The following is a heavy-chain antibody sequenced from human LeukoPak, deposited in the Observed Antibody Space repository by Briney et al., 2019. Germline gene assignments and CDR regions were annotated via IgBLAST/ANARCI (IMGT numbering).Heavy chain of an antibody. D-gene: IGHD1-7*01. CDR2: IYSGGST. J-gene: IGHJ4*02. CDR1: GFTVSSNY. CDR3: ARVRVYNWNYYFDY. Sequence: GGSLRLSCAASGFTVSSNYMSWVRQAPGKGLEWVSVIYSGGSTYYADSVKGRFTISRHNSKNTLYLQMNSLRAEDTAVYYRARVRVYNWNYYFDYWGQGTLVTVSS. V-gene: IGHV3-53*04.